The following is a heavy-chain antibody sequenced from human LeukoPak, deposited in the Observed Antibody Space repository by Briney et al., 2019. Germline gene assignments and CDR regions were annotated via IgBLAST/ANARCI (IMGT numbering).Heavy chain of an antibody. CDR1: GFTFSSYE. CDR3: AREVGATAYFDY. CDR2: MSSSGSTI. V-gene: IGHV3-48*03. Sequence: GGSLRLSCAASGFTFSSYEMNWVRQAPGKGLEWVSYMSSSGSTIYYADSVKGRFTISRDNAKNSLYLQMNSLRAEDTAVYYCAREVGATAYFDYWGQGTLVTVSS. D-gene: IGHD1-26*01. J-gene: IGHJ4*02.